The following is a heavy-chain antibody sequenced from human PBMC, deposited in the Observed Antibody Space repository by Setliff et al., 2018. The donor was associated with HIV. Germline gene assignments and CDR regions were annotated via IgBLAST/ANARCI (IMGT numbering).Heavy chain of an antibody. J-gene: IGHJ1*01. Sequence: LRLSCAASGFTFKNYAMSWVRQAPGKGLEWVSSISSSSSYIHYADSVKGRFTISRDNAKNSLYLQMNSLRAEDTAVYYCAREPSAAGPEYFQHWGQGTLVTVSS. D-gene: IGHD6-13*01. CDR3: AREPSAAGPEYFQH. CDR1: GFTFKNYA. V-gene: IGHV3-21*01. CDR2: ISSSSSYI.